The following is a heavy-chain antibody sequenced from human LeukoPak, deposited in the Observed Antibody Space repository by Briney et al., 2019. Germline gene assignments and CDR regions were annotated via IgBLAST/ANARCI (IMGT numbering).Heavy chain of an antibody. V-gene: IGHV3-33*08. Sequence: PGGSLRLSCAASGFTFISYSMNWVRQAPGKGLEWVAVIWYDGSNKYYADSVKGRFTISRDNSKNTLFLQMNSLRAEDTAVYYCARDPDMTDWGQGTLVTVSS. J-gene: IGHJ4*02. CDR1: GFTFISYS. CDR2: IWYDGSNK. CDR3: ARDPDMTD. D-gene: IGHD2-21*02.